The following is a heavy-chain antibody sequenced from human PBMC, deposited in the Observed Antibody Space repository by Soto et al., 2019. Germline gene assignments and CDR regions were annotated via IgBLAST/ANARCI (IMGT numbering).Heavy chain of an antibody. J-gene: IGHJ5*02. Sequence: SETLSLTCTVSGGSISSGGYYWSWIRQHPGKGLEWIGYIYYSGSTYYNPSLKSRVTISVDTSKNQFSLKLSSVTAADTAVYYCARGAYDSSGYRSGGNWFDPWGQGTMVTVSS. V-gene: IGHV4-31*03. CDR3: ARGAYDSSGYRSGGNWFDP. D-gene: IGHD3-22*01. CDR2: IYYSGST. CDR1: GGSISSGGYY.